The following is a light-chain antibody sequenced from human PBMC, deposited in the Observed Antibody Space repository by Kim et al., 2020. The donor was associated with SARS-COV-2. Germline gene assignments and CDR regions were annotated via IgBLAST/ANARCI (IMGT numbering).Light chain of an antibody. CDR3: QMYGNSRLYT. CDR2: AAS. CDR1: QSVFSTY. J-gene: IGKJ2*01. Sequence: PGKRATSPVRASQSVFSTYSARCQQKPGPAPGCFIYAASARATGVPGRFRGGVSGTDFTLTISKREANVFAVYVCQMYGNSRLYTFVQGTKLEFK. V-gene: IGKV3-20*01.